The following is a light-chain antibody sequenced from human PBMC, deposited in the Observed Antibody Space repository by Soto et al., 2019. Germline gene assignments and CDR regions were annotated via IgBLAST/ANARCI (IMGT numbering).Light chain of an antibody. CDR3: QQFDYLPIT. Sequence: MTQSPATLSASVGDTVTITCQASQDIKNYLNWYQEKPGKAPKLLIYDASNLETGVPSRFSGSGSGTHFTFTISSLQPEDIATYYCQQFDYLPITFGQGTRLEIK. CDR2: DAS. J-gene: IGKJ5*01. CDR1: QDIKNY. V-gene: IGKV1-33*01.